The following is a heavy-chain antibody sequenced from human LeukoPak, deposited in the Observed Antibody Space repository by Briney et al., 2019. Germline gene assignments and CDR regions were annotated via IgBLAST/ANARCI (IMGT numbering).Heavy chain of an antibody. Sequence: PSETLSLTCTVSGGSISSSSYYWGWIRQPPGKGLEWIGSIYYSGSTYYNPSLKSRVTISVDTSKNQFSLKLSSVTAADTAVYYCARDLTALAHWGQGTLVTVSS. CDR3: ARDLTALAH. V-gene: IGHV4-39*07. D-gene: IGHD3-9*01. J-gene: IGHJ4*02. CDR1: GGSISSSSYY. CDR2: IYYSGST.